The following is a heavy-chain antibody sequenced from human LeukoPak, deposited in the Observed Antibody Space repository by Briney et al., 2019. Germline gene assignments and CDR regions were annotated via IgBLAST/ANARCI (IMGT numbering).Heavy chain of an antibody. CDR1: GGSFSGYY. CDR2: INHSGRT. V-gene: IGHV4-34*01. D-gene: IGHD7-27*01. J-gene: IGHJ5*02. Sequence: SETLSLTCRVYGGSFSGYYWGWIRQPPGKGLEWIGEINHSGRTNYNPSLKSRDRLSEDTSKNYFSLRLSSVSAADTAVYYCARAPPTLGWFYPWGQGTLVTVSS. CDR3: ARAPPTLGWFYP.